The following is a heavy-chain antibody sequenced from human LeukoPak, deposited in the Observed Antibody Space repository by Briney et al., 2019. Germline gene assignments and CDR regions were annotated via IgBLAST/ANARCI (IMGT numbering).Heavy chain of an antibody. CDR1: GFTFDDYG. V-gene: IGHV3-20*01. CDR2: INWNGGST. CDR3: ARAGNFDWLSNFDY. Sequence: GGSLRLSCAASGFTFDDYGMSWVRQAPGKGLEWVSGINWNGGSTGYADSVKGRFTISRDNAKNSLYLQMNSLRAEDTALYHCARAGNFDWLSNFDYWGQGTLVTVSS. D-gene: IGHD3-9*01. J-gene: IGHJ4*02.